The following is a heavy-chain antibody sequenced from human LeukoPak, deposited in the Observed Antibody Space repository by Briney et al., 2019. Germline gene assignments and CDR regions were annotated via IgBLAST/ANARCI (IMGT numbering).Heavy chain of an antibody. CDR3: ARDLDYGDYTYGY. CDR2: IIPISGTA. D-gene: IGHD4-17*01. V-gene: IGHV1-69*06. J-gene: IGHJ4*02. CDR1: GGTFSSYA. Sequence: ASVKVSCKASGGTFSSYAISWVRQAPGQGLEWMGGIIPISGTANYAQKFQGRVTITADKSTSTAYMELSSLRSEDTAVYYCARDLDYGDYTYGYWGQGTLVTVSS.